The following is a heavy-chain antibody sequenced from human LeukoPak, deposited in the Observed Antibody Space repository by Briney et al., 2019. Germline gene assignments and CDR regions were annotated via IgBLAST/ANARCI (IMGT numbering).Heavy chain of an antibody. V-gene: IGHV4-59*01. CDR3: ARRRITIFGVVISHDAFDI. D-gene: IGHD3-3*01. CDR2: IYYSGSN. CDR1: GGSISSYY. Sequence: SETLSLTCTVSGGSISSYYWSWIRQPPGKGLEWIGYIYYSGSNNYNPSLKSRVNISVDTSKNQFSLKLSSVTAADTAVYYCARRRITIFGVVISHDAFDIWGQGTMVTVSS. J-gene: IGHJ3*02.